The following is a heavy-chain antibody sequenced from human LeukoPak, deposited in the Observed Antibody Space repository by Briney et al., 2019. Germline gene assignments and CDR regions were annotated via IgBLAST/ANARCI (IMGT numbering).Heavy chain of an antibody. CDR3: ARDRGAYCGGDCYLGFDY. Sequence: GGSLRLSCVPSGLTVSSNYMSWVCQAPGKGLEWVSSVAGSSGDISYADSVKGRFTISRDNAKKSLYLQMTSLTAEDTAVYYCARDRGAYCGGDCYLGFDYWGRGTLVAVSS. CDR2: VAGSSGDI. V-gene: IGHV3-21*01. J-gene: IGHJ4*01. D-gene: IGHD2-21*02. CDR1: GLTVSSNY.